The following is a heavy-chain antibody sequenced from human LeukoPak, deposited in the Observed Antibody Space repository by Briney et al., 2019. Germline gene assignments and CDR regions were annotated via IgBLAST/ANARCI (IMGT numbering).Heavy chain of an antibody. D-gene: IGHD4/OR15-4a*01. J-gene: IGHJ5*02. CDR1: GFTFSSYA. V-gene: IGHV3-30-3*01. CDR2: ISYDGSNK. CDR3: ARGAPDYGPWFDP. Sequence: GGSLRLSCAASGFTFSSYAMHWVRQAPGKGLEWVAVISYDGSNKYYADSVKGRFTISRDNSKNTLYLQMNSLRAEDTAVYYCARGAPDYGPWFDPWGQGTLVTVSS.